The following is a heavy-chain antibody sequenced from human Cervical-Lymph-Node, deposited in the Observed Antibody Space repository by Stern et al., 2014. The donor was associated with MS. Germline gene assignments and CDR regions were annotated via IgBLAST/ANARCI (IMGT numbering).Heavy chain of an antibody. J-gene: IGHJ4*02. V-gene: IGHV3-30*18. Sequence: VQLVESGGGVVQPGTSLRLSCAVSGFTFSNYGMHWVRQAPGKGLEGVAVISYYSDVKFYADSVKGRFTISRDTPKNTMYLQLNSLKVDDTAVYFCAKKSVGTTGTTTAFDYWGQGTLVTVSS. CDR1: GFTFSNYG. CDR2: ISYYSDVK. CDR3: AKKSVGTTGTTTAFDY. D-gene: IGHD1-1*01.